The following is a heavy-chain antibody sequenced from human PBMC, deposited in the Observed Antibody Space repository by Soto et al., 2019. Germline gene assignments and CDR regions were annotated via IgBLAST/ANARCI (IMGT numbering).Heavy chain of an antibody. CDR3: ARGGGPMVRGVIYYYGMDV. V-gene: IGHV3-30-3*01. J-gene: IGHJ6*02. Sequence: QVQLVESGGGVVQPGRSLRLSCAASGFTFSSYAMHWVRQAPGKGLEWVAVISYDGSNKYYADSVKGRFTISRDNSKNTLYLQMNSLRAEDTAVYYCARGGGPMVRGVIYYYGMDVWGQGTTVTVSS. CDR1: GFTFSSYA. D-gene: IGHD3-10*01. CDR2: ISYDGSNK.